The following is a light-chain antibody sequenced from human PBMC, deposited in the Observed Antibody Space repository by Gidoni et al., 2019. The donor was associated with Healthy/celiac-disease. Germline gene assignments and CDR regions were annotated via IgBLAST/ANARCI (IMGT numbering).Light chain of an antibody. CDR2: GAA. CDR3: QQYNNWLTIT. J-gene: IGKJ5*01. V-gene: IGKV3-15*01. Sequence: EIVMTHPPATLSVSPGERATLSCRASQSVSSNLAWYQQKPGQAPRLLIYGAATRATGIPARFSGSGSGTEFTLTISSLQSEDFAVYYCQQYNNWLTITFXXXTRLEIK. CDR1: QSVSSN.